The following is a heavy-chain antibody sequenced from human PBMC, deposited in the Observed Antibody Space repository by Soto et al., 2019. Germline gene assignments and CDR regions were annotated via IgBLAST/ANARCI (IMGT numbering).Heavy chain of an antibody. D-gene: IGHD3-9*01. CDR1: GGSISRYY. V-gene: IGHV4-59*08. Sequence: PSETLSLTCTVSGGSISRYYWSWIRQPPGKGLEWIGYLYNTGSTIYNPSLKSRVTISVDTSKNQFSLKLSSVTAADTAVYYCALTGYYDVDYWGQGTLVTVSS. J-gene: IGHJ4*02. CDR2: LYNTGST. CDR3: ALTGYYDVDY.